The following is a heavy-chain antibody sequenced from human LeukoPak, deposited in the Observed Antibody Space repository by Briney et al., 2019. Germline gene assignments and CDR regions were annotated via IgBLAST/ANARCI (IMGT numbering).Heavy chain of an antibody. D-gene: IGHD5-24*01. CDR3: ARERRDGYNRAVDY. CDR2: IYYSGST. Sequence: PSETLSLTCTVSGGSISSYYWSWIRQPPGKGPEWIGYIYYSGSTNYNPSLKSRVTISVDTSKNQFSLKLSSVTAADTAVYYCARERRDGYNRAVDYWGQGTLVTVSS. J-gene: IGHJ4*02. CDR1: GGSISSYY. V-gene: IGHV4-59*01.